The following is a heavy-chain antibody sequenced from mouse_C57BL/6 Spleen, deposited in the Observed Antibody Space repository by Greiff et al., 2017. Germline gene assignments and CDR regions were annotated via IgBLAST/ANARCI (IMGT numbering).Heavy chain of an antibody. CDR3: AGSHLTVVFDY. CDR2: ISGGSSTI. CDR1: GFTFSDYG. J-gene: IGHJ2*01. D-gene: IGHD1-1*01. Sequence: EVKLVESGGGLVKPGGSLKLSCAASGFTFSDYGMHWVRQAPEQGLEWVAYISGGSSTIYYADTVKGRITISRDNAKNTLFLQMTSLRSEDTAMYYCAGSHLTVVFDYWGQGTTLTVSS. V-gene: IGHV5-17*01.